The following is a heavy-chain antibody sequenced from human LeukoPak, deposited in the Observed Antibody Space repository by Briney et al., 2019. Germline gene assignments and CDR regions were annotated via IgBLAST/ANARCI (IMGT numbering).Heavy chain of an antibody. Sequence: PGGSLRLSCVASGFTFNNYWMDWVRQAPGKGLIWVSRIGPDGTGADYADSVKGRFTITRDNARNTLYLQMNSLRAEDAAVYYCASQWRGSFDYWGQGTLVTVSS. CDR2: IGPDGTGA. CDR1: GFTFNNYW. D-gene: IGHD6-19*01. CDR3: ASQWRGSFDY. V-gene: IGHV3-74*01. J-gene: IGHJ4*02.